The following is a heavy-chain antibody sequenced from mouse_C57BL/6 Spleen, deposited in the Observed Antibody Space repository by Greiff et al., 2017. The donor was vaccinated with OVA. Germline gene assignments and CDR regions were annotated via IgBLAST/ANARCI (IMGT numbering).Heavy chain of an antibody. V-gene: IGHV1-26*01. CDR3: ARRNYFDY. J-gene: IGHJ2*01. CDR1: GYTFTDYY. CDR2: INPNNGGT. Sequence: EVQLQQSGPELVKPGASVKISCKASGYTFTDYYMNWVKQSHGKSLEWIGDINPNNGGTSYNQKFKGKATLTVDKSSSTAYMELRSLTSEDSAVYYYARRNYFDYWGQGTTLTVSS.